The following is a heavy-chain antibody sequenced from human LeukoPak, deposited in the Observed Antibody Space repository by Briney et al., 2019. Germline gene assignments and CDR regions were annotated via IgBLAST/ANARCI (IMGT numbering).Heavy chain of an antibody. D-gene: IGHD5-18*01. J-gene: IGHJ6*02. V-gene: IGHV3-74*01. CDR2: INSDGSIT. CDR3: ARDAVDTANAV. CDR1: GFTFTTYW. Sequence: GGSLRLSCAASGFTFTTYWMHWVRQAPGKGLVWVSHINSDGSITSYADSVKGRSTISRDNAKNTLYLQMNSLRAEDTAVYYCARDAVDTANAVWGQGTTVTVSS.